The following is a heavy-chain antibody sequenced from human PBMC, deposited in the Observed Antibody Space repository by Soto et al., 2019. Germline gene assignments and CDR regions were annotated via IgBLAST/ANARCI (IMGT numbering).Heavy chain of an antibody. J-gene: IGHJ4*02. V-gene: IGHV4-31*03. CDR1: GASISSDDYY. D-gene: IGHD3-9*01. CDR2: IYSSGNS. Sequence: PSETLSLTCSVSGASISSDDYYWSWIRQHPGKGLEWIAYIYSSGNSYYNPSLSSRVAISLDTSKNQFSLRLSSVTAADTGVYYCASALTGDYVGFDYWGQGTPVTVSS. CDR3: ASALTGDYVGFDY.